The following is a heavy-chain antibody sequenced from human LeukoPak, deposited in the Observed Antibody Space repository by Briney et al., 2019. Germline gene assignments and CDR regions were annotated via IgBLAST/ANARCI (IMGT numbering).Heavy chain of an antibody. CDR3: AELGITMIGGV. CDR1: GFTFSSYE. V-gene: IGHV3-48*03. D-gene: IGHD3-10*02. CDR2: ISSSGSTI. Sequence: PGGSLRLSCAASGFTFSSYEMNWVRQAPGKGLEWVSYISSSGSTIYYADSAKGRFTISRDNAKNSLYLQMNSLRAEDTAVYYCAELGITMIGGVWGKGTTVTIPS. J-gene: IGHJ6*04.